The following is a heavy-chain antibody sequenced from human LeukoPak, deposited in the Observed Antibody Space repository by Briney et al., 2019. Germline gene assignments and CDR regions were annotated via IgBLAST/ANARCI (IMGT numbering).Heavy chain of an antibody. D-gene: IGHD1-14*01. V-gene: IGHV1-8*03. Sequence: GASVKVSCKASGYTFTSYDINWVRQATGQGLEWMGWMNPNSGNTGYAQKFQGRVTITRNTSISTAYMELSSLRSEDTAVYYCAKDRRNLSGFDYWGQGTLVTVSS. J-gene: IGHJ4*02. CDR1: GYTFTSYD. CDR3: AKDRRNLSGFDY. CDR2: MNPNSGNT.